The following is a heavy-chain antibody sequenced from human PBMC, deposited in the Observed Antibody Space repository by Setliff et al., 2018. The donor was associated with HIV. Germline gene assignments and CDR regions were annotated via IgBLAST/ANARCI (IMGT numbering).Heavy chain of an antibody. D-gene: IGHD3-10*01. Sequence: SETLSLTCTVSGGFISSSSYYWGWIRQPPGKGLECIGSIFNDGRTYYNPSLKSRITIPMDTSTNQFSLKLSSVTAADTAVYFCARHFPSISLFFGDPGPFDRWGHGALVTVSS. V-gene: IGHV4-39*01. CDR3: ARHFPSISLFFGDPGPFDR. J-gene: IGHJ4*01. CDR1: GGFISSSSYY. CDR2: IFNDGRT.